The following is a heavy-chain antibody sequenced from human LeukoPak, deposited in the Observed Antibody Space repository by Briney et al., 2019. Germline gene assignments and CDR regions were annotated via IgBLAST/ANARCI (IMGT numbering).Heavy chain of an antibody. CDR2: TSHDGSNQ. J-gene: IGHJ4*02. CDR1: GFAFSTSA. D-gene: IGHD4-23*01. V-gene: IGHV3-30-3*01. Sequence: GGSLRLSCAASGFAFSTSAMHWVRQAPGKGLEWVAVTSHDGSNQYYADSVKGRFTISRDNSKNTVYLQMNSLRAEDTAVYYCASRWYYFGYWGQGTLVTVSS. CDR3: ASRWYYFGY.